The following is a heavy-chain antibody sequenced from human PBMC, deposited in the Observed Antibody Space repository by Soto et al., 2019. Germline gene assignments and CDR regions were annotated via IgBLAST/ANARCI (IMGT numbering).Heavy chain of an antibody. J-gene: IGHJ4*01. Sequence: GGSLRLSCTASGFTFSTYTMNWVRQAPGKGPEWVASVSSSSRYIYYADSLKGRFTISRDNAKNSLHLQVNSLSAEDTAVYYCERGDWTLDYWGQGTLVTVSS. CDR3: ERGDWTLDY. CDR1: GFTFSTYT. D-gene: IGHD1-1*01. V-gene: IGHV3-21*01. CDR2: VSSSSRYI.